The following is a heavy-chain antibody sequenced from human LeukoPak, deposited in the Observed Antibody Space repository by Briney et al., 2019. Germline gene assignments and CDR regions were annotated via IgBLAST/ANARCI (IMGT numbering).Heavy chain of an antibody. D-gene: IGHD3-10*01. CDR1: GVSISTSRYY. CDR2: IYYTGPT. J-gene: IGHJ3*02. V-gene: IGHV4-39*01. Sequence: PSETLSLTCTVSGVSISTSRYYWGWIRQPPGKGLEWIGNIYYTGPTYYNASLESRVTISLDTSKNQFFLKLSSVTAADTAVYYCWIWFGELFDAFDIWGQGTMVTVSS. CDR3: WIWFGELFDAFDI.